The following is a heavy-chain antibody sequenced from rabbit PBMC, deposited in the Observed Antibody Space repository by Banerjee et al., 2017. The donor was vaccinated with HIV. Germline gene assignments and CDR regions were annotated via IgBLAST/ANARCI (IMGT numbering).Heavy chain of an antibody. V-gene: IGHV1S45*01. CDR2: INAGSAGST. CDR1: AFSFSNKYV. Sequence: QEQLEESGGDLVKPEGSLTLTCTASAFSFSNKYVMCWVRQAPGKGLEWIACINAGSAGSTCYATWAKGRFTISKTSSTTVTLQMTTLTAADTATYFCARGAGTIRLDLWGQGTLVTVS. J-gene: IGHJ3*01. CDR3: ARGAGTIRLDL. D-gene: IGHD4-2*01.